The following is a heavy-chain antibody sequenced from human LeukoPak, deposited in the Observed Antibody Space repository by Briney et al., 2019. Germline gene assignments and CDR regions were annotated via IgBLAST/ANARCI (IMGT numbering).Heavy chain of an antibody. D-gene: IGHD3-10*01. CDR3: AKEQTSSGYFDY. CDR2: IYSGGST. V-gene: IGHV3-53*01. J-gene: IGHJ4*02. CDR1: GFTFSTNY. Sequence: GGSLRLSCAASGFTFSTNYMTWVRQAPGKGLEWVSVIYSGGSTYYTDSVKGRFTISRDNPKNTLYLLMNSLSAEDTALYYCAKEQTSSGYFDYWGQGTLVTVSS.